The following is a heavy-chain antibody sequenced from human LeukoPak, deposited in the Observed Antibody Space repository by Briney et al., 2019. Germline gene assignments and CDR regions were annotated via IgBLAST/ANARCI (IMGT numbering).Heavy chain of an antibody. CDR2: IYHSGST. V-gene: IGHV4-30-2*01. D-gene: IGHD2-8*01. Sequence: SETLSLTCAVSGGSISSGGYSWSWIRQPPGKGLEWIGYIYHSGSTYYNPSLKSRVTISVDRSKNQFSLKLSAVTAADTAVYYCAREAGYCTNGVCYDAFDIWGQGTMVTASS. CDR3: AREAGYCTNGVCYDAFDI. J-gene: IGHJ3*02. CDR1: GGSISSGGYS.